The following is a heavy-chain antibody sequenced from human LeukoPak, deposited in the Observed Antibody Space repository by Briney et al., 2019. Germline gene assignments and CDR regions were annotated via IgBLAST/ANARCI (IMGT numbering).Heavy chain of an antibody. J-gene: IGHJ4*02. D-gene: IGHD4-11*01. Sequence: GGSLRLSCADSGFTFSSYWMTWVRQAPGKGLEWVANIKQDGSEMFYVDSVKGRFTISRDNAKNSLFLQMNSLRAEDTAVYYCARDVEGGTTAYFDYWGQGTLVTVSS. V-gene: IGHV3-7*03. CDR1: GFTFSSYW. CDR3: ARDVEGGTTAYFDY. CDR2: IKQDGSEM.